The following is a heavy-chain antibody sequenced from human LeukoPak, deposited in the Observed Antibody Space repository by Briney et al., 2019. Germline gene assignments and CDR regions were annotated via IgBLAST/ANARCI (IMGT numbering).Heavy chain of an antibody. V-gene: IGHV3-30*02. CDR3: AKALSGSPPKPFDY. D-gene: IGHD1-26*01. Sequence: GGSLRLSCVASGFTFSIYGMHWVRQAPGKGVEWVAFIRYDGSDKYYAESVKGRFTISRDNSKNTLYLLMNSLRAEDTAVYYCAKALSGSPPKPFDYWGQGTLVTVSS. CDR2: IRYDGSDK. J-gene: IGHJ4*02. CDR1: GFTFSIYG.